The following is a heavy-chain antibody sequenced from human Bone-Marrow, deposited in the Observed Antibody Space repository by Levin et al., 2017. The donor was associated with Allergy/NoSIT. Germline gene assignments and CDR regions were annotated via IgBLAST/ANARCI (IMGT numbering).Heavy chain of an antibody. J-gene: IGHJ4*02. CDR3: ARDVAADDY. CDR2: IKQDGSEK. CDR1: GFTFNTYW. V-gene: IGHV3-7*01. Sequence: GESLKISCAASGFTFNTYWMNWVRQAPGKGLEWVANIKQDGSEKYYVDSVKGRFTISRDNANNSLYLQMNSLRGEDTAVDYCARDVAADDYWGQGNLVTVSS. D-gene: IGHD6-25*01.